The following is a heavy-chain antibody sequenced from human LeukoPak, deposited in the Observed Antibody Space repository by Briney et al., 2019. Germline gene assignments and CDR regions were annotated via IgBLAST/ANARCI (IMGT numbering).Heavy chain of an antibody. V-gene: IGHV1-18*01. CDR1: GYTFTSYG. CDR3: ARDVSGGLFDY. Sequence: ASVKVSCKASGYTFTSYGISWVRQAPGQGLEWMGWISAYNGNTNYAQKFQGRVAMARDTSISTAYMELSRLRSDDTAVYYCARDVSGGLFDYWGQGTLVTVSS. D-gene: IGHD3-16*01. CDR2: ISAYNGNT. J-gene: IGHJ4*02.